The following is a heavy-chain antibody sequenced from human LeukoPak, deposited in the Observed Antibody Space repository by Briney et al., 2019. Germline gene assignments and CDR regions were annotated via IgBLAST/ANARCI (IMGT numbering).Heavy chain of an antibody. CDR3: AREDYSSGFPFVFDI. J-gene: IGHJ3*02. Sequence: PSQTLSLTCTVSGGSISSDNYYWSWIRPPAGKGLEWIGRIYTSGSTNYNPSLKSRVTISGDTSKNQVSLKLSSVTAADTAVYYCAREDYSSGFPFVFDIWGQGTKVTVSS. D-gene: IGHD6-19*01. CDR2: IYTSGST. CDR1: GGSISSDNYY. V-gene: IGHV4-61*02.